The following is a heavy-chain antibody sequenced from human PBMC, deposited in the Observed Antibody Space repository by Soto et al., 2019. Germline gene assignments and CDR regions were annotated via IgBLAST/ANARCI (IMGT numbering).Heavy chain of an antibody. CDR2: ISGSGDNT. CDR3: AKRRLVTTIDY. V-gene: IGHV3-23*01. Sequence: EVQLLESGGGLVQPGGSLRLSCAASGFTFSSSARSWVRQAPGKGLEWVSTISGSGDNTYYADSVKGRFTISRDNSKNTLYLQMNSLRAEDTAVYYCAKRRLVTTIDYWGQGTLVTVSS. CDR1: GFTFSSSA. D-gene: IGHD3-22*01. J-gene: IGHJ4*02.